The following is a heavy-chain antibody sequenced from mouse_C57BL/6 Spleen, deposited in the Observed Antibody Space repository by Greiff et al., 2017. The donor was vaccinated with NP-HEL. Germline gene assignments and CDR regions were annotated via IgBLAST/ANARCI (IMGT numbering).Heavy chain of an antibody. D-gene: IGHD1-1*02. Sequence: VQLQQSGAELVRPGASVTLSCKASGYTFTDYEMHWVKQPPVHGLEWIGAIDPETGGTAYNQKFKGKAILTADKSSSTAYMELRSLTSEDSAVYYCTRSGFYGPWFAYWGQGTLVTVSA. CDR1: GYTFTDYE. V-gene: IGHV1-15*01. CDR3: TRSGFYGPWFAY. CDR2: IDPETGGT. J-gene: IGHJ3*01.